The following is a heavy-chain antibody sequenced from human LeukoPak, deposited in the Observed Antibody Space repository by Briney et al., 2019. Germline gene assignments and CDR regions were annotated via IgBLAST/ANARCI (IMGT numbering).Heavy chain of an antibody. CDR3: TTNAGSYGIDV. V-gene: IGHV3-30*03. J-gene: IGHJ3*01. CDR1: GFTFSSYG. Sequence: GRSLRLSCAASGFTFSSYGMHWVRQAPGKGLEWVAVISYDGSNKYYADSVKGRFTISRDNSKNTLYLQMNSLRAEDTAVYYCTTNAGSYGIDVWGQGTMVTVSS. CDR2: ISYDGSNK. D-gene: IGHD1-26*01.